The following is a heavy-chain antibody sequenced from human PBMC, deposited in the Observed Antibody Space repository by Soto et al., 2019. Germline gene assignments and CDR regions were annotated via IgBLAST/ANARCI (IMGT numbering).Heavy chain of an antibody. CDR2: ITPILGIA. D-gene: IGHD4-17*01. V-gene: IGHV1-69*04. Sequence: SVKVSCKASGGTFSSYSINWVRQAPGQGLEWMGRITPILGIANYAQKFQGRVTITADKSTSTAYMELSSLRSEDTAVDYCAREPYGDYSGDRGQRALVTVSS. CDR3: AREPYGDYSGD. J-gene: IGHJ4*02. CDR1: GGTFSSYS.